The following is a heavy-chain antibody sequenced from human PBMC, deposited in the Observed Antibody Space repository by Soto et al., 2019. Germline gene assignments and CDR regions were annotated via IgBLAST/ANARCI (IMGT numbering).Heavy chain of an antibody. D-gene: IGHD3-16*01. V-gene: IGHV4-31*03. CDR2: IYYSGST. Sequence: QVQLQESGPGLVKPSQTLSLTCTVSGGSISSGVNYWSWIRQNPGKGLEWIGYIYYSGSTYYNPSLKSRVTISVHTSKDHSHLPLSSVKGAATAVYYCARRSRLWELLGDYYYYYARDVWGHGTTVAV. CDR1: GGSISSGVNY. CDR3: ARRSRLWELLGDYYYYYARDV. J-gene: IGHJ6*02.